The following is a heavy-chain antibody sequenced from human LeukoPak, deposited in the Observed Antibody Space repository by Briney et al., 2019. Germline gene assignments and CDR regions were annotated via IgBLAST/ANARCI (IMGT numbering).Heavy chain of an antibody. Sequence: SETLSLTCAVYVGSFSDYSWSWIRQPPGKGLEWIGEINHSGIANYNPSLKSRVTISVDPSKNQFSLKVTYVTAADTAVYYCARVGFDLWGRDTLVTVSP. CDR1: VGSFSDYS. V-gene: IGHV4-34*01. J-gene: IGHJ2*01. CDR3: ARVGFDL. CDR2: INHSGIA.